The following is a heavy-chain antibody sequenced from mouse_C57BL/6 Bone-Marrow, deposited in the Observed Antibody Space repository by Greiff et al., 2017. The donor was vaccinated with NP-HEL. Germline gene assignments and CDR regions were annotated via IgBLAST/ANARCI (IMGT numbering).Heavy chain of an antibody. V-gene: IGHV5-17*01. CDR2: ISRGSCTI. D-gene: IGHD4-1*01. Sequence: EVQGVESGGGLVKPGGSLKLSCAASGFTFSDYGMHWVRQAPGKGLEWVGYISRGSCTIYYADTLKGRFPLSRDNAKNTLFLQMTSLRSEDTAMYYCARLGRVYFDYWGQGTTLTVSS. J-gene: IGHJ2*01. CDR3: ARLGRVYFDY. CDR1: GFTFSDYG.